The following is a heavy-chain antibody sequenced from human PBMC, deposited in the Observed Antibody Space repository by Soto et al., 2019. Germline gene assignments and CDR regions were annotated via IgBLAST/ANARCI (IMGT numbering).Heavy chain of an antibody. J-gene: IGHJ3*01. Sequence: VQMVQSGAEVKEPGSSVKFSCTNSGDTFSHYVMSWVRQAPGQGLEWMGSLAPISGSPNYAERFEGRLTISADAGTSTMYMELRSLKYDDTAVYSCARIGVGSRRWGQGTMVTVSS. CDR3: ARIGVGSRR. V-gene: IGHV1-69*18. CDR2: LAPISGSP. CDR1: GDTFSHYV. D-gene: IGHD1-26*01.